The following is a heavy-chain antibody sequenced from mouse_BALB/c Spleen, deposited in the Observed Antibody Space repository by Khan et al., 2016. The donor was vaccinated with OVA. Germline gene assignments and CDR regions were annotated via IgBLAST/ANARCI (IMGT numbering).Heavy chain of an antibody. Sequence: QVQLKESGPDLVAPSQSLSITCTVSGFSLTNFGVHWVRQPPGKGLEWLVVIWSDGSTTYNSALKSRLSISKDNSKSQVFLKMNSLKTDDTAMYYCARHRFGYFDVWGAGTTVTVSS. CDR2: IWSDGST. V-gene: IGHV2-6-2*01. CDR3: ARHRFGYFDV. J-gene: IGHJ1*01. CDR1: GFSLTNFG.